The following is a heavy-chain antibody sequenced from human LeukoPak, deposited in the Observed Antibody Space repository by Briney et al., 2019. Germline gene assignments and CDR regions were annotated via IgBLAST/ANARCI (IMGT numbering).Heavy chain of an antibody. V-gene: IGHV3-30*04. CDR1: GFTFTNFA. CDR2: ISNDERNK. Sequence: PGGSLRLSCAASGFTFTNFAMHWVRQAPGKGLEWVAVISNDERNKYYADSVKGRFTISRDNSNSLVYLQMTSLRLEDTAVYYCARPSPPGDGYNPCDSWGQGTLVTVSS. J-gene: IGHJ4*02. CDR3: ARPSPPGDGYNPCDS. D-gene: IGHD5-24*01.